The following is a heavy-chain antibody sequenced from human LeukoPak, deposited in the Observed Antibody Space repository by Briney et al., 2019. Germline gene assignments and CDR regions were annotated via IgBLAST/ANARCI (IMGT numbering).Heavy chain of an antibody. CDR1: GFTFSSYG. V-gene: IGHV3-30*02. CDR2: IRYDGSNK. CDR3: ARASIAVAGSRNFDY. J-gene: IGHJ4*02. D-gene: IGHD6-19*01. Sequence: GGSLRLSCAASGFTFSSYGMHWVRQAPGKGLEWVAFIRYDGSNKYYADSVKGRFTISRDNSKNPLYLQTNSLRAEDTAVYYCARASIAVAGSRNFDYWGQGTLVTVSS.